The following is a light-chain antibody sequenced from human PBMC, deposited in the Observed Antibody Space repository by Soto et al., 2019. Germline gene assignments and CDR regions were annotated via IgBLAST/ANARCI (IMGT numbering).Light chain of an antibody. CDR1: QSINAH. CDR3: QQYTTWLWT. CDR2: GAS. V-gene: IGKV3-15*01. J-gene: IGKJ1*01. Sequence: EVVMTQSPATLSVSPGERVTLSCRASQSINAHLAWYQQKPGQAPRLLIHGASTRATGITARFSGSGFGTEFILTISSLQSEDFAVYYCQQYTTWLWTFGQGTKVEIQ.